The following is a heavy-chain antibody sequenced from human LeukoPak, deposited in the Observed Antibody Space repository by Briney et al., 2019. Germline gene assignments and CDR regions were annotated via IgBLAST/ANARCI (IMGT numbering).Heavy chain of an antibody. CDR2: IYTSGST. J-gene: IGHJ3*02. Sequence: SQTLSLTCTVSGGSISSGSYYWSWIRQPAGKVLEWIGRIYTSGSTNYNPSLKSRVTISVDTSKNQFSLKLSSVTAADTAAYYCARRYGPYAFHIWGQGTMVTVSS. CDR1: GGSISSGSYY. D-gene: IGHD4-17*01. CDR3: ARRYGPYAFHI. V-gene: IGHV4-61*02.